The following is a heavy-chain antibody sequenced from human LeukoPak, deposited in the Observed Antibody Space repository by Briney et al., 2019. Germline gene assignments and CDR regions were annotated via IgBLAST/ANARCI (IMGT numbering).Heavy chain of an antibody. CDR1: GGSISSSTYY. V-gene: IGHV4-39*07. CDR2: ICYSGRT. Sequence: SETLSLTCSVSGGSISSSTYYWGWIRQPPGKGLEWIGSICYSGRTYYNPSLKSRVTTSVDPSKNQFSLRLSSVTAAHTAVYYCARDILATSIAAPYYWGQGTLVTVSS. D-gene: IGHD6-13*01. CDR3: ARDILATSIAAPYY. J-gene: IGHJ4*02.